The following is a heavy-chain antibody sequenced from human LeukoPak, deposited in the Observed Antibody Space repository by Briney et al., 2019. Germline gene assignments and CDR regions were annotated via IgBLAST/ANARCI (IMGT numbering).Heavy chain of an antibody. Sequence: SETLSLTCTVSGGSISSYYWSWIRQPPGKGLEWIGYIYYSGSTNYNPSLKSRVTISVDTCKNQFSLKLSSVTAADTAVYYCASSIRRRQRNYYYYMDVWGKGTTVTVSS. J-gene: IGHJ6*03. V-gene: IGHV4-59*01. CDR3: ASSIRRRQRNYYYYMDV. CDR2: IYYSGST. D-gene: IGHD2/OR15-2a*01. CDR1: GGSISSYY.